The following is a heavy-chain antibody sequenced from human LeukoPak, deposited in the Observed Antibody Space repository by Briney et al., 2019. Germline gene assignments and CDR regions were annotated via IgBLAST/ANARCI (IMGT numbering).Heavy chain of an antibody. CDR2: INHSGST. D-gene: IGHD5-18*01. V-gene: IGHV4-34*01. Sequence: SETLSLTCAVYGGSFSGYYWSWIRQPPGKGLEWIGEINHSGSTSYNPSLKSRVTISVDTSKNQFSLKLSSVTAADRAVYYCARVGRRGYRVNNWFDPWGQGTLVTVSS. CDR3: ARVGRRGYRVNNWFDP. J-gene: IGHJ5*02. CDR1: GGSFSGYY.